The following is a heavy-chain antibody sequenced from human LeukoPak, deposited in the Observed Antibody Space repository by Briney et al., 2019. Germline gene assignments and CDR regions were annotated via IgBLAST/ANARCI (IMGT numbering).Heavy chain of an antibody. J-gene: IGHJ5*02. Sequence: SETLSLTCAVYGGSFSGYYWSWIRQPPGKGLEWIGEINHSGSTNYNPSLKSRVTISVDTSKNQFSLKLSSVTAADTAVYYCARGAVAGIHNWFDPWGQGSLLTVSS. CDR3: ARGAVAGIHNWFDP. CDR1: GGSFSGYY. V-gene: IGHV4-34*01. D-gene: IGHD6-19*01. CDR2: INHSGST.